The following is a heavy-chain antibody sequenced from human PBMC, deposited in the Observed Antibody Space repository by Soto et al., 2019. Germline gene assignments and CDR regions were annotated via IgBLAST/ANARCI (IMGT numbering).Heavy chain of an antibody. CDR1: GYTFTSYG. CDR3: ARAGGWELRYYYGMDV. CDR2: ISAYNGKT. J-gene: IGHJ6*02. Sequence: QVQLVQSGAEVKKPGASVKVSCKASGYTFTSYGISWVRQAPGQGLEWMGWISAYNGKTNYAQKLQGRVTMTTDAYASTAYMELRSLRSDDAAVYYCARAGGWELRYYYGMDVWGQGTTVTVSS. D-gene: IGHD1-26*01. V-gene: IGHV1-18*01.